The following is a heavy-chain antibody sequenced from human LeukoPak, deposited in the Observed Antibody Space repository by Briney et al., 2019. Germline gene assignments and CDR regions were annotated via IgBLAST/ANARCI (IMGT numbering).Heavy chain of an antibody. J-gene: IGHJ6*02. V-gene: IGHV3-30*18. CDR2: LSYDGNSK. D-gene: IGHD5-18*01. Sequence: RSLRLSCAASGFTFSGYGMHWVRQAPGKGLEWVAVLSYDGNSKFYADFVKGRFTISGDNSKNTLYLQMNSLRAEDTAVYYCAKLRVSGYTYGYGLDVWGQGTTVTVSS. CDR3: AKLRVSGYTYGYGLDV. CDR1: GFTFSGYG.